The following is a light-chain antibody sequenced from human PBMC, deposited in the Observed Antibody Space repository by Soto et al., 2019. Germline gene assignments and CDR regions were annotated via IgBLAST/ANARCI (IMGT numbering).Light chain of an antibody. V-gene: IGKV4-1*01. CDR3: QQYYSTPIT. J-gene: IGKJ5*01. Sequence: DIVMTQSPDSLAVSLGERATINCKSSQSVLYSSNNKNYLAWYQQKPRQPPKLLIYWASTRNSGVPDRFSGSGSGTDFTLTISSLQAEDVAVYYCQQYYSTPITFGQGTRLEIK. CDR1: QSVLYSSNNKNY. CDR2: WAS.